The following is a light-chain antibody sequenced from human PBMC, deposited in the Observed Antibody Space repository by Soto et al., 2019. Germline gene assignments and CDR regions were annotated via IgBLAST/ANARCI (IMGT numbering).Light chain of an antibody. CDR2: GVS. Sequence: EIVLTQSPATLSVSPGERATLSCRGSESVSSNLAWYQQKYGQAPRLLIYGVSTRATGIPARFSGSGSGTEFTLTISSLQSEDFAVYYCQQYNKWPLTFGGGTKVDIK. V-gene: IGKV3-15*01. CDR1: ESVSSN. CDR3: QQYNKWPLT. J-gene: IGKJ4*01.